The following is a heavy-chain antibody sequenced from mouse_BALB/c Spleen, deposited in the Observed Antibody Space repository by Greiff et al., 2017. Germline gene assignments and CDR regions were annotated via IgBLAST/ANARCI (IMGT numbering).Heavy chain of an antibody. J-gene: IGHJ2*01. Sequence: QVQLQQSGAELVRPGSSVKISCKASGYAFSSYWMNWVKQRPGQGLEWIGQIYPGDGDTNYNGKFKGKATLTADKSSSTAYMQLSSLTSEDSAVYYCARSDGNYGYFDYWGQGTTLTVSS. V-gene: IGHV1-80*01. CDR1: GYAFSSYW. CDR3: ARSDGNYGYFDY. CDR2: IYPGDGDT. D-gene: IGHD2-1*01.